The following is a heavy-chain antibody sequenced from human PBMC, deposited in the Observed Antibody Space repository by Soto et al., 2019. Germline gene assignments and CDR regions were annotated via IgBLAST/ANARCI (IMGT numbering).Heavy chain of an antibody. CDR3: SRGAGEIRREGYSSGWYLYYYGMDV. V-gene: IGHV6-1*01. Sequence: PSQTLSLTCAISGDSVSSNSAAWNWIRQSPSRGLEWLGRTYYRSKWYNDYAVSVKSRITINPDTSKNQFSLQLNSVTPEDTAVYYCSRGAGEIRREGYSSGWYLYYYGMDVWGQGTTVTVSS. CDR1: GDSVSSNSAA. J-gene: IGHJ6*02. D-gene: IGHD6-19*01. CDR2: TYYRSKWYN.